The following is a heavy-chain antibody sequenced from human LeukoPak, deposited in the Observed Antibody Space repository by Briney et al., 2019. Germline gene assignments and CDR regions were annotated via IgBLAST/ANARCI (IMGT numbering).Heavy chain of an antibody. D-gene: IGHD3-22*01. J-gene: IGHJ4*02. CDR3: ARRSYYDSSAIFDY. CDR1: GGSISSSTYC. V-gene: IGHV4-39*01. CDR2: MYHSGNT. Sequence: SETLSLTCTVSGGSISSSTYCWSWVRQPPGKGLEWIGCMYHSGNTYYSSSLKGRVTISLDTPKNQFSLRLNSVTASDTAVFYCARRSYYDSSAIFDYWGQGTLVTVSS.